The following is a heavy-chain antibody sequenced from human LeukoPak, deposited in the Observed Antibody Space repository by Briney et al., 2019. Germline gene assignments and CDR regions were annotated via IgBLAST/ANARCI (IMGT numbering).Heavy chain of an antibody. CDR1: GGSVSNGNYY. CDR3: ARFYSGIDY. J-gene: IGHJ4*02. Sequence: SETLSLTCTVSGGSVSNGNYYWSWIRQPPGKGLEWIGYIYYSGSTNYNPSLKSRVTISVDTSKNQFSLKLSSVTAADTAVYYCARFYSGIDYWGQGTLVTVSS. CDR2: IYYSGST. V-gene: IGHV4-61*01. D-gene: IGHD1-26*01.